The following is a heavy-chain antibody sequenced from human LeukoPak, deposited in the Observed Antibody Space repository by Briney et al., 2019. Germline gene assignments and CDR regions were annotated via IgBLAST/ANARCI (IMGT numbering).Heavy chain of an antibody. CDR2: ISYDGSNK. CDR1: GFTFSSYA. CDR3: ARSMIVVVISSFDY. Sequence: PGGSLRLSCAASGFTFSSYAMHWVRQAPGKGLEWVAVISYDGSNKYYADSVKGRFTISRDNSKNTLYLQMSSLRAEDTAVYYCARSMIVVVISSFDYWGQGTLVTVSS. D-gene: IGHD3-22*01. J-gene: IGHJ4*02. V-gene: IGHV3-30-3*01.